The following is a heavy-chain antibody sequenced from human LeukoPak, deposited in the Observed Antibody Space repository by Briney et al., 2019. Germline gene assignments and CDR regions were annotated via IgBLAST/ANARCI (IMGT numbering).Heavy chain of an antibody. CDR3: ARINDSSGYYYFDY. CDR2: IYHSGST. CDR1: GGSISSGGYS. V-gene: IGHV4-30-2*01. J-gene: IGHJ4*02. Sequence: SQTLSLTCAVSGGSISSGGYSWSWIRQPPGKGLEWIGYIYHSGSTYYNPSLKSRVTISVDWSKNQFSLKLSSVTAADTAVYYCARINDSSGYYYFDYWGQGTLVTVSS. D-gene: IGHD3-22*01.